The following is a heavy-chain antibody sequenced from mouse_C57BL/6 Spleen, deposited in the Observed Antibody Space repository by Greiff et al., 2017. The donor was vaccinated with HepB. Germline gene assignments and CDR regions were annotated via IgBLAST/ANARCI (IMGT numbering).Heavy chain of an antibody. J-gene: IGHJ4*01. CDR2: ISNGGGST. D-gene: IGHD2-5*01. CDR1: GFTFSDYY. CDR3: ARQDYSNYAMDY. Sequence: EVQLQESGGGLVQPGGSLKLSCAASGFTFSDYYMYWVRQTPEKRLEWVAYISNGGGSTYYPDTVKGRFTISRDNAKNTLYLQMSRLKSEDTAMYYCARQDYSNYAMDYWGQGTSVTVSS. V-gene: IGHV5-12*01.